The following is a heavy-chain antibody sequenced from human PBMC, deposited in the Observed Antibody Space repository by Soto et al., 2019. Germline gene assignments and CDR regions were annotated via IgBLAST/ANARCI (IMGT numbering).Heavy chain of an antibody. V-gene: IGHV3-23*01. CDR2: ISASGDST. CDR3: AKELLMVTFGGVIAHFDC. Sequence: GGSLRLSCEVSGFTFSYYAMTWVRQAPGKGLEWVSSISASGDSTYYADSVKGRFTISRDSSKNTLYLQMYSLRAEDTAIYYCAKELLMVTFGGVIAHFDCWGQGALVTVSS. CDR1: GFTFSYYA. D-gene: IGHD3-16*02. J-gene: IGHJ4*02.